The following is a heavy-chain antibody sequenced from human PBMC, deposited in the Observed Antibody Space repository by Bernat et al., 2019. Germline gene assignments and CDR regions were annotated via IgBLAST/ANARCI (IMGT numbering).Heavy chain of an antibody. Sequence: EVQLVESGGGLVKPGGSLRLSCAASGFTFSNAWMSWVRQAPGTVLEWVGRIKRKTDGGKTDYAEHVKGRFTISRDDSKNTLYLQMNSLKTEETAVYYCTTRNTLYYFDYWGQGTLVTVSS. V-gene: IGHV3-15*01. CDR2: IKRKTDGGKT. J-gene: IGHJ4*02. CDR1: GFTFSNAW. CDR3: TTRNTLYYFDY.